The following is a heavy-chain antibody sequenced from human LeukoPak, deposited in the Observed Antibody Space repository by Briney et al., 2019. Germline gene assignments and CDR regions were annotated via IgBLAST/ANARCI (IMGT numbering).Heavy chain of an antibody. CDR2: ISSGGTTI. D-gene: IGHD3-3*01. J-gene: IGHJ5*02. Sequence: LGGSLRLSCAASGFTFSSYWMHWVRQAPGKGLEWLSYISSGGTTIHYADSVKGRFTISRDDARNSLYLQMNSLRADDTGIYYCATRFLEVDDPWGQGTLVTVSS. V-gene: IGHV3-48*04. CDR3: ATRFLEVDDP. CDR1: GFTFSSYW.